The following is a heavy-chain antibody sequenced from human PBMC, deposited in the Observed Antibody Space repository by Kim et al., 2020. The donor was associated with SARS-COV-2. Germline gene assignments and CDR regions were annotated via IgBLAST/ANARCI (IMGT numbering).Heavy chain of an antibody. CDR2: KQDGSEM. CDR3: TRDLEL. J-gene: IGHJ4*02. Sequence: KQDGSEMYYVDSVESRFTISRDNAKNSLYLQMNSLRAEDTAVYYCTRDLELWGQGTLVTVSS. V-gene: IGHV3-7*01. D-gene: IGHD1-7*01.